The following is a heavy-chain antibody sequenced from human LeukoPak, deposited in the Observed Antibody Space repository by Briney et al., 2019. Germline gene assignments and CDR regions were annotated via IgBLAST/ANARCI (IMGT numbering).Heavy chain of an antibody. CDR3: ARDQSYPPGGMDV. CDR2: IWYDGSNK. CDR1: GFTFSSYG. Sequence: GGSLRLSCAASGFTFSSYGMHWVRQAPGKGLEWVAVIWYDGSNKYYADSVKGRFTISRDNSKNTLYLQMNSLRAEDTAVYYCARDQSYPPGGMDVWGQGTTVTVSS. V-gene: IGHV3-33*01. D-gene: IGHD1-26*01. J-gene: IGHJ6*02.